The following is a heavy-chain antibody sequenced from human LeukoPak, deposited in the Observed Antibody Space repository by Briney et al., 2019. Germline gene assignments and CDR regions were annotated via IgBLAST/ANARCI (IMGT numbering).Heavy chain of an antibody. CDR3: ARDRSGYDYWYFDY. D-gene: IGHD5-12*01. CDR1: GGSISSYY. J-gene: IGHJ4*02. Sequence: SGTLSLTSTVSGGSISSYYWSWIRQPAGKGLEWIGRIYTSGSTNYNPSLKSRVTMSVDTSKNQFSLKLSSVTAADTAVYYCARDRSGYDYWYFDYWGQGTLVTVSS. V-gene: IGHV4-4*07. CDR2: IYTSGST.